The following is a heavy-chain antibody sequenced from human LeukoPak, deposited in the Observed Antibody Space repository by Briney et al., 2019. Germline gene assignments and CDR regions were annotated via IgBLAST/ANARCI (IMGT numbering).Heavy chain of an antibody. Sequence: ASVKVSCKASGYTFTGYYMHWVRQAPGQGLEWMGRINPNSGGTNYAQKFQGRVTMTRDTSISTAYMELSRLRSDDTAVNYCARVKAVAGTRGAFDIWGQGTMVTVSS. D-gene: IGHD6-19*01. CDR1: GYTFTGYY. V-gene: IGHV1-2*06. CDR3: ARVKAVAGTRGAFDI. J-gene: IGHJ3*02. CDR2: INPNSGGT.